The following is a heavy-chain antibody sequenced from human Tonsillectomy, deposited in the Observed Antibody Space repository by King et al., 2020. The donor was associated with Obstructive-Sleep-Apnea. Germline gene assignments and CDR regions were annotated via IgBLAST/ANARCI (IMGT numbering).Heavy chain of an antibody. CDR1: GYSFTSYW. J-gene: IGHJ4*02. D-gene: IGHD3-10*01. Sequence: QLVQSGAEVKKPGESLKISCKGSGYSFTSYWIGWVRQMPGKGLEWMGIIYPGDSDTRYSPSFQGQVTISPDKSISTAYLQWSSLKASDTAMYYCARPTMVRGVINYFDYWGQGTLVTVSS. V-gene: IGHV5-51*01. CDR2: IYPGDSDT. CDR3: ARPTMVRGVINYFDY.